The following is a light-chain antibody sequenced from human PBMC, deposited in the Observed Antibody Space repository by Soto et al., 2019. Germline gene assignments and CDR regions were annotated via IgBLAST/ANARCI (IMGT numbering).Light chain of an antibody. V-gene: IGKV3-15*01. CDR2: GAS. CDR1: QSVRSN. CDR3: QQYNTWPPLT. J-gene: IGKJ5*01. Sequence: EIVMTQSPATLSVSPGERVTLSCRASQSVRSNLAWYQQKPGQAPRLLIYGASTRATGLPARFSGSGSGTDFTLTISSLQSEDFAVYYCQQYNTWPPLTFGQGTRLEIK.